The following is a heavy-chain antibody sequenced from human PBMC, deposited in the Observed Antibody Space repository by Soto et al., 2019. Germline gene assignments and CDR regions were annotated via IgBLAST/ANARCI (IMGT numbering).Heavy chain of an antibody. Sequence: PGGSLRLSCAASGFTFSSYGMHWVRQAPGKGLEWVALIWYDGSNKYYADSVKGRFTISRDNSKNTLYLQMNSLRAEDTAVYYCARTGNCSSTSCYEGPWYFDYWGQGTLVTVSS. CDR2: IWYDGSNK. V-gene: IGHV3-33*01. J-gene: IGHJ4*02. CDR3: ARTGNCSSTSCYEGPWYFDY. CDR1: GFTFSSYG. D-gene: IGHD2-2*01.